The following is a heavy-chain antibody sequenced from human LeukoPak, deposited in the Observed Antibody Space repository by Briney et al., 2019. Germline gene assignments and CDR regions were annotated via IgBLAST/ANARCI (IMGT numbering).Heavy chain of an antibody. CDR2: INTNTGNP. Sequence: ASVKVSCKASGYTFTSYAMNWVRQAPGQGLEWMGWINTNTGNPTYAQGFTGRFVFSLDTSVSTAYLQISSLKAEDTAVYYCARDWGVRTYYDYVWGSYFRAFDIWGQGTMVTVSS. J-gene: IGHJ3*02. D-gene: IGHD3-16*01. CDR3: ARDWGVRTYYDYVWGSYFRAFDI. CDR1: GYTFTSYA. V-gene: IGHV7-4-1*02.